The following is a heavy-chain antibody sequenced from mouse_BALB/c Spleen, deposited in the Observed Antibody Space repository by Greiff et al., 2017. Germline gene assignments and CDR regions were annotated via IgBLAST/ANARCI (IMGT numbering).Heavy chain of an antibody. D-gene: IGHD2-2*01. CDR1: GFTFSSYT. Sequence: DVMLVESGGGLVQPGGSLKLSCAASGFTFSSYTMSWVRQTPEKRLEWVAYISNGGGSTYYPDTVKGRFTISRDNAKNTLYLQMSSLKSEDTAMYYCARGGGYGDYWGQGTTLTVSS. CDR3: ARGGGYGDY. V-gene: IGHV5-12-2*01. J-gene: IGHJ2*01. CDR2: ISNGGGST.